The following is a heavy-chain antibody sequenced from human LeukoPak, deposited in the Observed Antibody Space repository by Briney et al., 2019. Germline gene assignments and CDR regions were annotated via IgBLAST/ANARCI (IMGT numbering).Heavy chain of an antibody. Sequence: SQTLSLTCAISGDRVSRNSAAWNWIRQSPSRGLEWLGRTYYRYKWYHDYAVSVKSRITISPDTSKNQFSLQLNSVTPEDTAVYFCARGNNGWIDYWGQGTLVTVSS. CDR2: TYYRYKWYH. V-gene: IGHV6-1*01. CDR1: GDRVSRNSAA. CDR3: ARGNNGWIDY. J-gene: IGHJ4*02. D-gene: IGHD1/OR15-1a*01.